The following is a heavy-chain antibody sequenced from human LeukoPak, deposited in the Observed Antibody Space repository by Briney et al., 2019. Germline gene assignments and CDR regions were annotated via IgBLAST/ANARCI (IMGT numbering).Heavy chain of an antibody. Sequence: GGSLRLSCVASGFTFSSYGIHWVRQAPGNGLEWVAFIRYDGSNKYHADSVKGRFTISRDNSKNTLYLQMNSLRAEDTAVYYCAKDPQVSYYYYMDVWGKGTTVTISS. CDR3: AKDPQVSYYYYMDV. CDR1: GFTFSSYG. CDR2: IRYDGSNK. V-gene: IGHV3-30*02. J-gene: IGHJ6*03.